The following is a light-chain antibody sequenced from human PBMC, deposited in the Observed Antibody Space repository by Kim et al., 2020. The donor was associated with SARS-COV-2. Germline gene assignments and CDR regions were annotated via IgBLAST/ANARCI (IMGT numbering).Light chain of an antibody. CDR3: ISRDTSGRYRV. J-gene: IGLJ3*02. CDR1: SLRIYS. CDR2: TKN. Sequence: ALGQTVRITCQGDSLRIYSASWYQQKPGQVPIIVMYTKNTRPSGIPDRFSGSSSGNTASLTITGAQAEDEADYYCISRDTSGRYRVFGGGTKLTVL. V-gene: IGLV3-19*01.